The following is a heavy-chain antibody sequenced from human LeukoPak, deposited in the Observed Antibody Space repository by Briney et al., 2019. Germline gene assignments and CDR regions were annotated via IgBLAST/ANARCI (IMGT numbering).Heavy chain of an antibody. Sequence: PSQTLSLTCTVSGGSISSIAYYWNWIRQHPGKGLEWIGNIYYSGRTYYNPSLKSRVTISVDTSKNQISLKVSSVTAGDTAVYYCARDSDGAVGPFDPWGQGTLVTVSS. CDR3: ARDSDGAVGPFDP. D-gene: IGHD4-17*01. J-gene: IGHJ5*02. CDR1: GGSISSIAYY. CDR2: IYYSGRT. V-gene: IGHV4-31*03.